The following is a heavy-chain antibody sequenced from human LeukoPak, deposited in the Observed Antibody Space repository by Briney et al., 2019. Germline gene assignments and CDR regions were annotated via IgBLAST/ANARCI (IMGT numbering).Heavy chain of an antibody. J-gene: IGHJ4*02. CDR2: INAGNGNT. CDR1: GYTFTSYA. CDR3: ARGGYALYGYSYGYDY. Sequence: GXSVKVSCKASGYTFTSYATHWVRQAPGQRLEWMGWINAGNGNTKYSQKFQGRVTITRDTSASTAYMELSSLRSEDTAVYYCARGGYALYGYSYGYDYWGQGTLVTVSS. D-gene: IGHD5-18*01. V-gene: IGHV1-3*01.